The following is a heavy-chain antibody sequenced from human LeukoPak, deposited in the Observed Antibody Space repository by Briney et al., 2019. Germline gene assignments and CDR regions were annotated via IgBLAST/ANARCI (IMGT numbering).Heavy chain of an antibody. Sequence: GGSLRLSCAASGFTFSSYVMHWVRQAPGKGLEWVAVISYDGSNKNYADSVKGRFTISRDNSKNTLFLQMNSLRAEDTAVYYCARDLVNYESYMDVWGKGTTVTVSS. D-gene: IGHD1-7*01. CDR3: ARDLVNYESYMDV. J-gene: IGHJ6*03. CDR1: GFTFSSYV. V-gene: IGHV3-30*04. CDR2: ISYDGSNK.